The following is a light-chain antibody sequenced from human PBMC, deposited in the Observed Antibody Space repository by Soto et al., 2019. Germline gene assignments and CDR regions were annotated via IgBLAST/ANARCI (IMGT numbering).Light chain of an antibody. J-gene: IGLJ1*01. CDR1: SSNIGSES. V-gene: IGLV1-44*01. CDR2: SYN. CDR3: AAWDDSLNGYV. Sequence: QSALTQPPSTYGTPGQRVTISCSGSSSNIGSESVNWYQQLTGTAPKLLIYSYNQRPSGVPDRFSGSKSGTSASLAISGLQSEDEADYICAAWDDSLNGYVFGLGTKVTVL.